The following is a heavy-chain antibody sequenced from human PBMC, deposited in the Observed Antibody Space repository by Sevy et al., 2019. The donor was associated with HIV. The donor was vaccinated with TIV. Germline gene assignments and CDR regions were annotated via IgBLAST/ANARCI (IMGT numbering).Heavy chain of an antibody. D-gene: IGHD7-27*01. CDR3: VRQAVWGIR. CDR1: GDIFSPHW. CDR2: IFPGDSEP. V-gene: IGHV5-51*01. Sequence: GESLKISCKDFGDIFSPHWIGWVRQLPGKGLEYMGVIFPGDSEPRYSPSFPSFDGQVTISLDKSTTTTYLQWTTLKASDSGMYYCVRQAVWGIRWGQGTPVTVSS. J-gene: IGHJ4*02.